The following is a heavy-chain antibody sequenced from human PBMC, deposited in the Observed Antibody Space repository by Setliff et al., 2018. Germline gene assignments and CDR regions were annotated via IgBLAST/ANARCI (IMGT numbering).Heavy chain of an antibody. CDR2: IKQDGSEK. CDR1: GFTFSSYW. J-gene: IGHJ3*02. V-gene: IGHV3-7*01. Sequence: PGGSLRLSCAASGFTFSSYWMSWVRQAPGKGLEWVANIKQDGSEKYYVDSVKGRFTISRDNAKNSLYLQMNSLRAEDTAVYYCARHVKGPITAKPAYYYDSSGQHAFDTWGQGTMVTVSS. CDR3: ARHVKGPITAKPAYYYDSSGQHAFDT. D-gene: IGHD3-22*01.